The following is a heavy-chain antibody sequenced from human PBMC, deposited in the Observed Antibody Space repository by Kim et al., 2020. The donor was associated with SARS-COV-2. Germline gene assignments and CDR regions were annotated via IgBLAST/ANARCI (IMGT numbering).Heavy chain of an antibody. J-gene: IGHJ5*02. D-gene: IGHD3-10*01. CDR2: INWNGGST. CDR3: ARARSTDYYGSGSDRWFDP. V-gene: IGHV3-20*01. Sequence: GGSLRLSCAASGFTFDDYGLSWVRQAPGKGLEWVSGINWNGGSTGYADSVKGRFTISRDNAKNSLYLQMNSLRAEDTALYHCARARSTDYYGSGSDRWFDPWGQGTLVTVSS. CDR1: GFTFDDYG.